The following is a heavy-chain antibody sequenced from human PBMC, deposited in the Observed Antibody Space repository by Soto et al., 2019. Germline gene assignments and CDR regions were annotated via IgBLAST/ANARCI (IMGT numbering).Heavy chain of an antibody. D-gene: IGHD2-15*01. CDR3: ARDSWSQY. J-gene: IGHJ1*01. CDR2: IHNGGET. Sequence: EVQLVESGGGLVQPGGSLRLSCAASGFSVSSNYMNWVRQAPGKGLEWVSIIHNGGETYYADSVKGRFTVSRDNSKNTVFLQMNSLRVKDTAVYYCARDSWSQYWGQGTLVTVSS. V-gene: IGHV3-66*01. CDR1: GFSVSSNY.